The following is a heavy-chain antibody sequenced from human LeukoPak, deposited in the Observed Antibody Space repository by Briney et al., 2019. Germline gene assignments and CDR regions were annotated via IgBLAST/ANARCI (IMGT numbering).Heavy chain of an antibody. CDR3: AMKAVPRPRLHDAFDF. D-gene: IGHD5-24*01. Sequence: GGSLRLSCAASGFTFDDYGMSWVRQAPGKGLEWVSGINWNGGSTGYADSVKGRFTIAGDNAKNSLYLQMNSLRADDTAVYYCAMKAVPRPRLHDAFDFWGQGTVVSVSS. V-gene: IGHV3-20*04. CDR2: INWNGGST. CDR1: GFTFDDYG. J-gene: IGHJ3*01.